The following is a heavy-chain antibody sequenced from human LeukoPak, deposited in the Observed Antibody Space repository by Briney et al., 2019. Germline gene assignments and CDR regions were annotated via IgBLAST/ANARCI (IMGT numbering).Heavy chain of an antibody. J-gene: IGHJ5*02. Sequence: SETLSLTCTVSGGSISSGDYYWSWIRQPPGKGLEWIGYIYCSGSTYYNPSLKSRVTISVDTSKNQFSLKLSSVTAADTAVYYCARAASFWSGYELVTNWFDPWGQGTLVTVSS. D-gene: IGHD3-3*01. CDR1: GGSISSGDYY. V-gene: IGHV4-30-4*01. CDR2: IYCSGST. CDR3: ARAASFWSGYELVTNWFDP.